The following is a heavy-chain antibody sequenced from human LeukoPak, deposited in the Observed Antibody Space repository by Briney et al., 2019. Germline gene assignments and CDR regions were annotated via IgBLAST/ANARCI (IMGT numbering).Heavy chain of an antibody. D-gene: IGHD4/OR15-4a*01. CDR2: ISSDENSR. CDR1: GFLFRAYA. Sequence: GGSLRLSCTGSGFLFRAYAAQGVRQAPGKGLEWVAVISSDENSRFYVDSVKGRFTISRDNSKNTLYLQMKSLRPEDTAVYYCTKPDSAMTMNYFDYWGQGTLVTVSS. V-gene: IGHV3-30*18. CDR3: TKPDSAMTMNYFDY. J-gene: IGHJ4*02.